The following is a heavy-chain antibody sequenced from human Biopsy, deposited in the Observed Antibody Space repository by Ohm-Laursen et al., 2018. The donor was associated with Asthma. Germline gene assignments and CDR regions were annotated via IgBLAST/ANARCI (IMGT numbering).Heavy chain of an antibody. J-gene: IGHJ5*02. Sequence: SSVKVSCNASGDIFSSFGIKWVQQAPGEGLGCMGRISLNSGGTNYAQKFQGRVTMTSDTSFSTAYMELSRLRSDDTALYYCARGRKSPGDRWFDPWGQGTLVTVSS. V-gene: IGHV1-2*06. CDR2: ISLNSGGT. CDR3: ARGRKSPGDRWFDP. D-gene: IGHD7-27*01. CDR1: GDIFSSFG.